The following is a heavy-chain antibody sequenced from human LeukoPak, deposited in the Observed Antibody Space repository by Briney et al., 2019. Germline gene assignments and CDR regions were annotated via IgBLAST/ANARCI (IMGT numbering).Heavy chain of an antibody. J-gene: IGHJ4*02. V-gene: IGHV3-74*01. Sequence: PGGSLRLSCAASGFTFSNYWMHWVRQAPGKGLMWVSGIKRDGSTTIYADSVKGRCTISRDNAKNTLYLQMNSLRAEDTGVYYCTSDTVDTAVGIDYWGQGTLATVSS. CDR3: TSDTVDTAVGIDY. CDR1: GFTFSNYW. CDR2: IKRDGSTT. D-gene: IGHD5-18*01.